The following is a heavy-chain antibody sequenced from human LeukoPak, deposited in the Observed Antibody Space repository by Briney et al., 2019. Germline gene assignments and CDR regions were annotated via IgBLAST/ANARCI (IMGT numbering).Heavy chain of an antibody. CDR3: ARGSQSAFDS. V-gene: IGHV4-34*01. CDR2: INHSGST. J-gene: IGHJ4*02. Sequence: KPSETLSLTCAVYGGSFSGYYWSWIRQPPGKGLEWIGEINHSGSTNYNPSLKSRVTISVDTSKNQFSLKLSSVTAADTAVYYCARGSQSAFDSWGQGTLVTVSS. CDR1: GGSFSGYY.